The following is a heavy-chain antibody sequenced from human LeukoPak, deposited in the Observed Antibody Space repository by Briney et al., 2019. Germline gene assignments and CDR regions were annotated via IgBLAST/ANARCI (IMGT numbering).Heavy chain of an antibody. CDR2: INPNSGGT. Sequence: ASVKVSCKASGYTFTGYYMHWVRQAPGQGLEWMVWINPNSGGTNYAQKFQGRVTMTRDTSNSRSYMELSRLRSDDTAVYYCARSMAGYYFYYWGQGTLVSVSS. CDR3: ARSMAGYYFYY. CDR1: GYTFTGYY. J-gene: IGHJ4*02. V-gene: IGHV1-2*02. D-gene: IGHD6-19*01.